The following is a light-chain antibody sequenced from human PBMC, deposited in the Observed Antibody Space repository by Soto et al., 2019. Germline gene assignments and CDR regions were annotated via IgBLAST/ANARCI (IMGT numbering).Light chain of an antibody. CDR2: GAS. CDR3: QQYGSSPT. Sequence: SVLTRTRGTLSLCPGEGAPRTCRASQSVSSSYLAWYQQKRGQAPRLLVYGASSRATGIPDRFSGSGSGTDFTLTISRLEPADLAVYYCQQYGSSPTFGGGTKLDIK. J-gene: IGKJ4*01. V-gene: IGKV3-20*01. CDR1: QSVSSSY.